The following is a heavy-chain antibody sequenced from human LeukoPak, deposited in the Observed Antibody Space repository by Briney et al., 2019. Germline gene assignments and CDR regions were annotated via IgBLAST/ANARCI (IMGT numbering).Heavy chain of an antibody. CDR1: GGSISSSSYY. D-gene: IGHD2-2*01. J-gene: IGHJ4*02. CDR3: ARHRKYGPTAAHFDY. V-gene: IGHV4-39*01. CDR2: IYYSGST. Sequence: SETLSLTCTVSGGSISSSSYYWGWIRQPPGKGLEWIGSIYYSGSTYYNPSLKSRVTISVDTSKNQFSLKLSSVTAADTAVYYCARHRKYGPTAAHFDYWGQGTLVTVSS.